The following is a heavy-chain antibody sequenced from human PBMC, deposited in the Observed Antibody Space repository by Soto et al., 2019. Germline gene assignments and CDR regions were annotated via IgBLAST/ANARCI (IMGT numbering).Heavy chain of an antibody. Sequence: GGSLRLSXVVSGFTFSSYAMHWVRQAPGKGLEYVSSISSNGGPTYYVDSVNGRFTISRDNSKNTLYLQMSSLRLEDTAVYYCVKDRWVDFWGQGTLVTV. V-gene: IGHV3-64D*06. CDR2: ISSNGGPT. J-gene: IGHJ4*02. CDR1: GFTFSSYA. D-gene: IGHD1-26*01. CDR3: VKDRWVDF.